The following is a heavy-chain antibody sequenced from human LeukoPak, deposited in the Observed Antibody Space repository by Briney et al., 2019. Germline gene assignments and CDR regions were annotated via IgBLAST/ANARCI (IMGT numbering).Heavy chain of an antibody. D-gene: IGHD4-17*01. Sequence: ASVKVSCKVSGYTLTELSMHWVRQAPGKGLEWMGRFDPEDGETIYAQKFQGRVTMTEDTSTDTAYMDLSSLRSEDTAVYHCASPGDNTDAFDIWSQGTMVTVSS. V-gene: IGHV1-24*01. CDR2: FDPEDGET. CDR3: ASPGDNTDAFDI. J-gene: IGHJ3*02. CDR1: GYTLTELS.